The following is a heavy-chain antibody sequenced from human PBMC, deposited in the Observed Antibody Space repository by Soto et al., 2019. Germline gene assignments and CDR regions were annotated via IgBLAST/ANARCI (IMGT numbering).Heavy chain of an antibody. D-gene: IGHD3-22*01. V-gene: IGHV4-30-4*01. CDR1: GGSISSGDYY. Sequence: QVQLQESGPGLVKPSQTLSLTCTVSGGSISSGDYYWNWIRQPPGKGLEWIGYIYYSGSTYYNPSLKSRVTISVDTSKNQFSLKLSSVTAADTAVYYCAGDSYDSSGSSGYSFDYWGQGTLVTVSS. CDR2: IYYSGST. J-gene: IGHJ4*02. CDR3: AGDSYDSSGSSGYSFDY.